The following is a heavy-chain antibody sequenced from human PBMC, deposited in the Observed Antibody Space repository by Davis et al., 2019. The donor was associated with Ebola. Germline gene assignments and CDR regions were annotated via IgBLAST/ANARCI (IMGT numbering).Heavy chain of an antibody. V-gene: IGHV3-53*01. D-gene: IGHD1-7*01. CDR2: IYSGDNT. CDR3: ARDNWNYVGFDY. Sequence: GGSLRLSCAASGFSVSSSYMSWVRQAPGKGLEWVSVIYSGDNTYYADSVKGRFTISRDNAKNSLYLQMDSLRAEDSAVYYCARDNWNYVGFDYWGQGTLVTVSS. J-gene: IGHJ4*02. CDR1: GFSVSSSY.